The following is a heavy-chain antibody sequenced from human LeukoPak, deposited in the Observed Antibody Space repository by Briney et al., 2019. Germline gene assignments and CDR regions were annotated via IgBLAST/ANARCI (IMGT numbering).Heavy chain of an antibody. D-gene: IGHD2-2*02. CDR2: IIPIFGTA. J-gene: IGHJ4*02. Sequence: ASVKVSCKASGYTFTSYGISWVRQAPGQGLEWMGGIIPIFGTANYAQKFQGRVTITADESTSTAYMELSSLRSEDTAVYYCARSSGSCSSTSCYILGDFDYWGQGTLVTVSS. CDR1: GYTFTSYG. V-gene: IGHV1-69*13. CDR3: ARSSGSCSSTSCYILGDFDY.